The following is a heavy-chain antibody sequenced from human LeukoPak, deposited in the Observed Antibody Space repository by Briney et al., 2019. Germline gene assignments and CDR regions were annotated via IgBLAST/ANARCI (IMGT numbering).Heavy chain of an antibody. CDR1: GGSISSNSYY. Sequence: SETLSLTCTVSGGSISSNSYYWGWIRQPPGKGLEWIGSIYYSGITYYNPSLKSRVTMSVDTSKNQFSLKLSSVTAADTAVYYCARELRLTGWFDPWGQGTLATVSS. CDR2: IYYSGIT. V-gene: IGHV4-39*07. J-gene: IGHJ5*02. D-gene: IGHD5-12*01. CDR3: ARELRLTGWFDP.